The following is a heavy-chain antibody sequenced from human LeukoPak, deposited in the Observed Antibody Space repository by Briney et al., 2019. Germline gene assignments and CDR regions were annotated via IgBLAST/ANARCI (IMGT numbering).Heavy chain of an antibody. D-gene: IGHD3-10*01. V-gene: IGHV1-69*05. CDR1: GGTFSSYA. Sequence: SVKVSCKASGGTFSSYAISWVRQAPGQGLEWMGGIIPIFGTANYAQKFQGRVTITTDESTSTAYMELSSLRSEDTAVYYCARGEVRGVILNWFDPWGQGTLVTVSS. J-gene: IGHJ5*02. CDR2: IIPIFGTA. CDR3: ARGEVRGVILNWFDP.